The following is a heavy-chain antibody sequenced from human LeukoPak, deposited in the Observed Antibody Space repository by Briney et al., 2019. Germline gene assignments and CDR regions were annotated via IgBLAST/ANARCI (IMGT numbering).Heavy chain of an antibody. CDR2: LIGSSGAT. Sequence: GGSLRLSCAASGFTFSNYAMNWVRQAPGKGLEWVAVLIGSSGATDYADSVKGRFTISRDNSKNTLFLQMDRLRAGDTAIYFCAKGAYDYIEIAYFDYWGQGALVTVSS. CDR3: AKGAYDYIEIAYFDY. V-gene: IGHV3-23*01. D-gene: IGHD5-12*01. J-gene: IGHJ4*02. CDR1: GFTFSNYA.